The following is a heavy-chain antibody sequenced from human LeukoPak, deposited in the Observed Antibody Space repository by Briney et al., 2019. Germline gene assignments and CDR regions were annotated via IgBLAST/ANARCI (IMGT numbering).Heavy chain of an antibody. V-gene: IGHV6-1*01. CDR3: VRDFRDYYDKGASKFDF. CDR1: GDSVSSNSAA. Sequence: SQTLSLTCAISGDSVSSNSAAWNWIRQSPSRGLEWLGRTYYRSKWYNNYVVSVKSRITINPDTSKNQISLKLNSVTPEDTAVYYCVRDFRDYYDKGASKFDFWGQGTLVTVPS. J-gene: IGHJ4*02. D-gene: IGHD3-22*01. CDR2: TYYRSKWYN.